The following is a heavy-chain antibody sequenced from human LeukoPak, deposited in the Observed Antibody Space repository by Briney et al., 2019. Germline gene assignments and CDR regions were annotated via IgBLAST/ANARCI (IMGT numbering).Heavy chain of an antibody. CDR2: IYYSGNT. CDR1: GGSIGGDH. CDR3: ARHLGYNWNYGGWFDP. V-gene: IGHV4-59*08. Sequence: PSETLSLTCTVSGGSIGGDHWNWIRQPPGKGLEWIGNIYYSGNTNYNPSLKSRVTISVDTSKNQFSLKLSSVTAADTAVYYCARHLGYNWNYGGWFDPWGQGTLVTVSS. D-gene: IGHD1-7*01. J-gene: IGHJ5*02.